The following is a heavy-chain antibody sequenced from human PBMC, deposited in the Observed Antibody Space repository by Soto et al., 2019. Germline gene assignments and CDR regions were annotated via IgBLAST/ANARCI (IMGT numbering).Heavy chain of an antibody. Sequence: QVQLVESGGGVVQPGRSLRLSCAASGFTFSSYGMHWVRQAPGKGLEWVAVIWYDGSNKYYADSVKGRFTISRDNSKKKLYMQMNSLRAEDTAVYYCARGGGYCISTSCYTDYWGQGTLVTVSS. CDR1: GFTFSSYG. J-gene: IGHJ4*02. CDR2: IWYDGSNK. CDR3: ARGGGYCISTSCYTDY. V-gene: IGHV3-33*01. D-gene: IGHD2-2*02.